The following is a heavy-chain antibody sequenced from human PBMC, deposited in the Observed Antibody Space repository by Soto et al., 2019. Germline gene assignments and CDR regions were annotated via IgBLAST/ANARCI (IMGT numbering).Heavy chain of an antibody. CDR1: GGSISSYS. CDR3: ARGQVVAAKH. CDR2: IYHSGST. J-gene: IGHJ4*02. Sequence: SETLSLTCTVSGGSISSYSWSWIRQPPGKGLEWIGYIYHSGSTYYNPSLKSRVTISVDRSKNQFSLKLSSVTAADTAVYYCARGQVVAAKHWGQGTLVTVSS. V-gene: IGHV4-30-2*01. D-gene: IGHD2-15*01.